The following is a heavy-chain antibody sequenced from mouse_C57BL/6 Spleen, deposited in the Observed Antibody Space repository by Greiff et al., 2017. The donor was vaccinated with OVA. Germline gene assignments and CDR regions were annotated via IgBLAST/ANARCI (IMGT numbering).Heavy chain of an antibody. D-gene: IGHD2-4*01. J-gene: IGHJ4*01. V-gene: IGHV1-50*01. CDR1: GYTFTSYW. Sequence: VQLQQPGAELVKPGASVKLSCKASGYTFTSYWMQWVKQRPGQGLEWIGEIDPSDGYTNYNQKFKGKATLTVDTSSSTAYMQLSSLTSEDSAVYYCARFGDYDSMDDWGQGTTVTVSS. CDR3: ARFGDYDSMDD. CDR2: IDPSDGYT.